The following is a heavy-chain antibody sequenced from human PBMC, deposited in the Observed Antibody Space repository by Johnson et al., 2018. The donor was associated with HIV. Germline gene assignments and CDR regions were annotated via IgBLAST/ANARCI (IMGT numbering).Heavy chain of an antibody. CDR3: SVALGGSSSSWRELSTFDI. CDR1: GFTFSSYA. D-gene: IGHD6-6*01. J-gene: IGHJ3*02. CDR2: ISYDGSNK. Sequence: VQLVESGGGVVQPGGSLRLSCAASGFTFSSYAMHWVRQAPGKGLEWVAVISYDGSNKYYADSVKGRFTISRDNSKITLYLQMNSLRAEDTAVYYCSVALGGSSSSWRELSTFDIWGQGTMVTVSS. V-gene: IGHV3-30*04.